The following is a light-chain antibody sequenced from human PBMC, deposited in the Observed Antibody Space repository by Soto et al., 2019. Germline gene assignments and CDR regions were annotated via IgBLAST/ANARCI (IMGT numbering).Light chain of an antibody. J-gene: IGKJ4*01. CDR2: DAS. CDR1: QNVYNN. V-gene: IGKV3-15*01. CDR3: QQCRNWPLT. Sequence: IGVTHSPATLSVSPGEGATLSCKASQNVYNNLAWYQQRPGQPPRLLIYDASTRATGISARFSGSGYGTEFTLTISSLQSEDLAVYFCQQCRNWPLTFGGGTKVDIK.